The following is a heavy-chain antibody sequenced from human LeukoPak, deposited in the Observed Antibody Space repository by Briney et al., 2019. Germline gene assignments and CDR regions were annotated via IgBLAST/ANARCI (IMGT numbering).Heavy chain of an antibody. V-gene: IGHV4-59*01. J-gene: IGHJ4*02. CDR3: ARATWLPVGLYYYDSSGYYYYFDS. CDR1: GGSISSYY. Sequence: SETLSLTCTVSGGSISSYYWSWIRQPPGKGLEWIGYIYYSGSTNYNPSLKSRVTISVDTSKNQFSLKLSSVTAADTAVYYCARATWLPVGLYYYDSSGYYYYFDSWGQGTLVTVSS. CDR2: IYYSGST. D-gene: IGHD3-22*01.